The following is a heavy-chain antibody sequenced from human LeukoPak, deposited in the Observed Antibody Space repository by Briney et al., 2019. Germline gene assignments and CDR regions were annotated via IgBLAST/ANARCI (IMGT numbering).Heavy chain of an antibody. V-gene: IGHV3-21*01. CDR3: ARDMMSSEYYFDY. CDR1: GFTFSSYS. Sequence: GGSLRLSCAASGFTFSSYSMNWVRQAPGKGLEWVSSISSSSSYIYYADSVKGRFTISRDNAKNSLYLQMNSLRAEDTAVYYCARDMMSSEYYFDYWGQGTLVTVSS. D-gene: IGHD3-22*01. J-gene: IGHJ4*02. CDR2: ISSSSSYI.